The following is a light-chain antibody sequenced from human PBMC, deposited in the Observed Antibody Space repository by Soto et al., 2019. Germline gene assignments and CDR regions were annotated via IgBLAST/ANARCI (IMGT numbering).Light chain of an antibody. Sequence: LTQPASVSGSPGQSITISCTGTSSDVGGYNYVSWSQQHPGKAPQLMIYEVSNRPSGVSNRFSGSKSGNTASLTISGLQAEDEADYYCSSYTSSSTYVFGTGTKGTVL. CDR2: EVS. V-gene: IGLV2-14*01. J-gene: IGLJ1*01. CDR3: SSYTSSSTYV. CDR1: SSDVGGYNY.